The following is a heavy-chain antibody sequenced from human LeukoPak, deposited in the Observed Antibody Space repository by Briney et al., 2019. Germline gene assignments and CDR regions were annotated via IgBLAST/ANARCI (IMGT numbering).Heavy chain of an antibody. CDR1: GFTVSSNY. D-gene: IGHD3-22*01. J-gene: IGHJ3*02. Sequence: GGSLRLSCAASGFTVSSNYMRWVRQAPGKGLEWVTVIYSGGSTYYGDSVKGRSTISRLNSKNTLYLQMNSLRAEDTAVYYCARRPHVTYYYDSSGYYADAFDIWGQGTMVTVSS. CDR3: ARRPHVTYYYDSSGYYADAFDI. CDR2: IYSGGST. V-gene: IGHV3-53*04.